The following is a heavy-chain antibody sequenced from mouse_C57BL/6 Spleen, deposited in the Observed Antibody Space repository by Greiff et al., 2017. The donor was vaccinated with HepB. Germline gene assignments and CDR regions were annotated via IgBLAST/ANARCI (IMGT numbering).Heavy chain of an antibody. CDR1: GYTFTSYW. J-gene: IGHJ2*01. CDR3: ARDDGSGLDY. V-gene: IGHV1-59*01. Sequence: QVQLQQPGAELVRPGTSVKLSCKASGYTFTSYWMHWVKQRPGQGLEWVGVIDPSDSYTNYNQKFKGKATLTVDTSSSTAYMQLSSLTSEDSAVYYCARDDGSGLDYWGQGTTLTVSS. CDR2: IDPSDSYT. D-gene: IGHD1-1*01.